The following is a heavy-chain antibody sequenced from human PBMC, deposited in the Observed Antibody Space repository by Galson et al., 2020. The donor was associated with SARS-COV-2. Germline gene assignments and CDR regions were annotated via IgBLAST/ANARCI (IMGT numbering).Heavy chain of an antibody. J-gene: IGHJ4*02. CDR1: GGSISSSSYY. CDR2: IYYSGST. D-gene: IGHD1-26*01. Sequence: ASETLSLTCTVSGGSISSSSYYWGWIRQPPGKGLEWIGSIYYSGSTYYNPSLKSRVTISVDTSKNQFSLKLSSVTAADTAVYYCARHGSYHGPFDYWGQGTLVTVSS. CDR3: ARHGSYHGPFDY. V-gene: IGHV4-39*01.